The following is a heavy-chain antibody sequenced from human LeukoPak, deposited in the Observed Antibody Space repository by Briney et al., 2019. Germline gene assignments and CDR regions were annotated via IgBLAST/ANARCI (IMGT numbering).Heavy chain of an antibody. CDR2: IYYSGST. CDR3: ARYGLAYTYDF. J-gene: IGHJ4*02. V-gene: IGHV4-59*01. D-gene: IGHD3-16*01. Sequence: SETLSLTCTVSGGSISSYYWSWIQQPPGKGLEWIGYIYYSGSTNYNPSLKSRVTMSVDTSKNQFSLKLSSVTAADTAVYYCARYGLAYTYDFWGQGTLVTVSS. CDR1: GGSISSYY.